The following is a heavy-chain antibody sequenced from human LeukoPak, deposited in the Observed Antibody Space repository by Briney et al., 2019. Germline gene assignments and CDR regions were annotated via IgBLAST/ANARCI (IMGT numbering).Heavy chain of an antibody. Sequence: ASVKVSCKASGYTFTENYIHWVRQAPGQGLEWMGLINPYTGAANYTQNFQGRVTMTRDTSVSTAYMHLCGLRSDDTAVYYCARGKSGYSPWGQGTPVTVSS. V-gene: IGHV1-2*02. CDR1: GYTFTENY. J-gene: IGHJ4*02. CDR2: INPYTGAA. CDR3: ARGKSGYSP. D-gene: IGHD3-22*01.